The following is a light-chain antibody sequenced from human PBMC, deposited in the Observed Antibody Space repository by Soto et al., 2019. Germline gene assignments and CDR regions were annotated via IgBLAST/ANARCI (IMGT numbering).Light chain of an antibody. J-gene: IGKJ1*01. V-gene: IGKV4-1*01. CDR3: QQYYTTPRT. CDR1: QSVLYSSNNKDY. CDR2: WAS. Sequence: DIVMTQSPDSLAVSLGERATINCKSSQSVLYSSNNKDYLAWYQQKPGQSPKLLISWASTRESGVPDRFSGSGSATDFILTISSLQAEDVAAYYCQQYYTTPRTFGQGNKVEIK.